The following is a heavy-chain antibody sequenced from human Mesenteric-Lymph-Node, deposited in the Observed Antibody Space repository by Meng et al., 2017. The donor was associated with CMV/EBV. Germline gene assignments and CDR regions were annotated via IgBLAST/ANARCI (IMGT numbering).Heavy chain of an antibody. CDR1: GASISNHGYS. D-gene: IGHD3-22*01. Sequence: VSGASISNHGYSWRWIRQHPGEGLEWVGYIYYSGTTYYNPSLKSRVTMSKETSKSQFSLKLSSVTAADTAVYYCARSSGYYGGVDYWGQGTLVTVSS. CDR3: ARSSGYYGGVDY. J-gene: IGHJ4*02. V-gene: IGHV4-31*02. CDR2: IYYSGTT.